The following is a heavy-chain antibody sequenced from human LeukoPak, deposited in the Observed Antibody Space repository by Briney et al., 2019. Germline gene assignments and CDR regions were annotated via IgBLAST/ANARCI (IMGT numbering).Heavy chain of an antibody. CDR2: INPNSGGT. J-gene: IGHJ6*02. D-gene: IGHD6-13*01. Sequence: ASVKVSCKASGYTFTGYYMHWVRQAPGQGLEWMGWINPNSGGTNYAQKFQGWGNMTRDPSLSTAYMELSRLRSDDTAVYYCARDMAAAGPGPIYYYYGMDVWGQGTTVTVSS. CDR1: GYTFTGYY. CDR3: ARDMAAAGPGPIYYYYGMDV. V-gene: IGHV1-2*04.